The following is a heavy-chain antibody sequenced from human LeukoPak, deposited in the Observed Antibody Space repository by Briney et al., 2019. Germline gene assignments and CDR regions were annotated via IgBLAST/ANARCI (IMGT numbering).Heavy chain of an antibody. Sequence: SETLSLTCTVSGGSISSGDYYWSWIRQPPGKGLEWIGYIYNSGSTYYNPSLKSRVTISVDTSKNQFSLKLSSVTAADTAVYYCASYDSTGYYRNWFDPWGQGTLVTVSS. V-gene: IGHV4-30-4*01. CDR2: IYNSGST. D-gene: IGHD3-22*01. CDR1: GGSISSGDYY. CDR3: ASYDSTGYYRNWFDP. J-gene: IGHJ5*02.